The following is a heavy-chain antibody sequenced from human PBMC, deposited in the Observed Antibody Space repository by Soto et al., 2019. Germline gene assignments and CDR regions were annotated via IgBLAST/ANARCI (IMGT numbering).Heavy chain of an antibody. Sequence: QVQLVQSGAEVKKPGASMRVSCKASEHTFTNYGINWVRLAPGQGLEWMGWINTYSGNTIYAQKFQDRLTITTDTSTNTASMELRSLTSDDTAVFYCAGGQGSLIPYYFDSWGQGTLVTVSS. CDR3: AGGQGSLIPYYFDS. J-gene: IGHJ4*02. CDR2: INTYSGNT. V-gene: IGHV1-18*04. D-gene: IGHD2-2*01. CDR1: EHTFTNYG.